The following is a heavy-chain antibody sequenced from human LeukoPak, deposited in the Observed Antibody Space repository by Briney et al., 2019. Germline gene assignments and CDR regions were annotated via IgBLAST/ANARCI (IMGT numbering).Heavy chain of an antibody. Sequence: GASVKVSCKASGYTFTSYGISWVRQAPGQGLEWMGWISAYNGNTNYAQKLQGRVTMTTDTSTSTAYMELRSLRSDDTAVYYCARSNYYDSSGYYTRNYYYYYMDVWGKGTTVTVSS. CDR2: ISAYNGNT. D-gene: IGHD3-22*01. V-gene: IGHV1-18*01. CDR3: ARSNYYDSSGYYTRNYYYYYMDV. CDR1: GYTFTSYG. J-gene: IGHJ6*03.